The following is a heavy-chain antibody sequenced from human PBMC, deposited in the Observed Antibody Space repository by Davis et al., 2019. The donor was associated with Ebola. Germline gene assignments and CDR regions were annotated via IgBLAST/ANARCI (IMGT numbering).Heavy chain of an antibody. J-gene: IGHJ5*02. CDR2: IIPIFGTA. CDR1: GGTFSSYA. CDR3: ARVSGWFRELGYWFDP. Sequence: AASVKVSCKASGGTFSSYAISWVRQAPGQGLEWMGGIIPIFGTANYAQKFQGRVTITADKSTSTAYMELSSLRSEDTAVYYCARVSGWFRELGYWFDPWGQGTLVTVSS. D-gene: IGHD3-10*01. V-gene: IGHV1-69*06.